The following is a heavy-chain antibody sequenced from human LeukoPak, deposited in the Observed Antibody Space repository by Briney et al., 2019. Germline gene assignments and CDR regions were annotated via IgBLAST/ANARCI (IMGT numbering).Heavy chain of an antibody. D-gene: IGHD2-2*03. CDR3: ARAVGYCSSTSCYVRKSAYYFDY. Sequence: SQTLSLTCTVSGGSISSGDYYWSWIRQPPGKGLEWIGYIDYSGSTYYNPSLKSRVTISVDTSKTQLSLKLSSVTAADTAVYYCARAVGYCSSTSCYVRKSAYYFDYWGQGTLVTASS. CDR1: GGSISSGDYY. J-gene: IGHJ4*02. V-gene: IGHV4-30-4*01. CDR2: IDYSGST.